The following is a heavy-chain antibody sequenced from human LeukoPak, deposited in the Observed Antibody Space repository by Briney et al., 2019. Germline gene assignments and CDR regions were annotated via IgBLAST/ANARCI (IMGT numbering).Heavy chain of an antibody. V-gene: IGHV3-23*01. J-gene: IGHJ6*03. CDR3: AKGLRTGVGPYMGYHYYMDV. CDR1: GFTFSSYA. Sequence: PGGSLRPSCAASGFTFSSYAMSWVRQAPGKGLKWVSTINDNGDGTYYADSVKGRFTISGDNSYNTVSLQMNSLRDEDTGVYYCAKGLRTGVGPYMGYHYYMDVWGKGATVTVSS. CDR2: INDNGDGT. D-gene: IGHD3-16*01.